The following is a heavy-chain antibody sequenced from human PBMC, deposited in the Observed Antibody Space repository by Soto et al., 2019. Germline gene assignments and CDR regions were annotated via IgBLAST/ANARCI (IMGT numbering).Heavy chain of an antibody. CDR2: IYYSGST. Sequence: QVQLQESGPGLVKPSQTLSLTCTVSGGSISSGGYYWSWIRQHPGKGLEWIGYIYYSGSTYYNPSLKSRVTLSVDPSKNQFSLKLSSVAAGDTAVYYWARGGRGFLGGGGVWFDPWGQGTLVTVSS. D-gene: IGHD3-16*01. V-gene: IGHV4-31*03. CDR3: ARGGRGFLGGGGVWFDP. CDR1: GGSISSGGYY. J-gene: IGHJ5*02.